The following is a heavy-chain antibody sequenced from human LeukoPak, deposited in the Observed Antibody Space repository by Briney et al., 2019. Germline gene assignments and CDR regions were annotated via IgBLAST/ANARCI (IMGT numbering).Heavy chain of an antibody. CDR3: ARDQDPVEMATIFGY. D-gene: IGHD5-24*01. J-gene: IGHJ4*02. CDR2: IKEDGSEK. V-gene: IGHV3-7*01. CDR1: GFTFSRYR. Sequence: GGSLRLSCAASGFTFSRYRMSWVRQAPGKGLEWVANIKEDGSEKYYVDSVKGRFIISRDNAKNSMYLQMNSLRAEDTAVYYCARDQDPVEMATIFGYWGQGTLVTVSA.